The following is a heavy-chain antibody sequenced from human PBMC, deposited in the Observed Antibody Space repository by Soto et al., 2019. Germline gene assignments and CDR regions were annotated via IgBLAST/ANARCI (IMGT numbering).Heavy chain of an antibody. J-gene: IGHJ5*02. CDR1: GDSVSSNCAA. CDR2: TYYRSKWYN. Sequence: QTLSLTCVISGDSVSSNCAAWNWIRQSPSRGLEWLGRTYYRSKWYNDYAVSVKSRIRINPDTSKNQFSLQLNSVTPDDTAVYYCARLHGRIVGTIKGWFDPWGQGTLVTVSS. CDR3: ARLHGRIVGTIKGWFDP. V-gene: IGHV6-1*01. D-gene: IGHD1-26*01.